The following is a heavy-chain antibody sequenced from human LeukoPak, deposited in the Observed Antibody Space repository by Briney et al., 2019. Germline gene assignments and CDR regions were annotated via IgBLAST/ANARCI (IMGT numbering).Heavy chain of an antibody. CDR3: ARWEVRLNAFEM. CDR1: GGSISSGGYY. CDR2: IYHSGST. Sequence: SETLSLTCTVSGGSISSGGYYWSWIRQPPGKGLEWIGYIYHSGSTYYNPSLKSRVTISVDRSKNQFSLKLSSVTAADTAVYYCARWEVRLNAFEMWGQGTMVTVSS. J-gene: IGHJ3*02. D-gene: IGHD3-10*01. V-gene: IGHV4-30-2*01.